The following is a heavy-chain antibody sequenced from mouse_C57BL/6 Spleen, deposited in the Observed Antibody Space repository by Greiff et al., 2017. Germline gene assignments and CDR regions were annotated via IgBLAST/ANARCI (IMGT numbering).Heavy chain of an antibody. D-gene: IGHD2-3*01. CDR2: ISYDGSN. J-gene: IGHJ2*01. Sequence: EVQLQESGPGLVKPSQSLSLTCSVTGYSITSGYYWNWIRQFPGNKLEWMGYISYDGSNNYNPSLKNRISITSDTSKNQFFLKLNSVTTEDTATYYCARGGVYDSYDFDYWGQGTTLTVSS. CDR3: ARGGVYDSYDFDY. V-gene: IGHV3-6*01. CDR1: GYSITSGYY.